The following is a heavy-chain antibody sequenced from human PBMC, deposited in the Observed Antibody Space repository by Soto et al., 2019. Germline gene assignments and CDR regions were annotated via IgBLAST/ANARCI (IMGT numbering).Heavy chain of an antibody. Sequence: HTHSLSSALSVGSASITRAAPNCKKNCPPRGLEWLGRTYYRSKWYNDYAVSVKSRITINPDTSKNHFSLQLNSVTPEDMAVYYCARVTVTDGSDFWGQGTLVTVSS. J-gene: IGHJ4*02. CDR2: TYYRSKWYN. D-gene: IGHD4-17*01. V-gene: IGHV6-1*01. CDR1: VGSASITRAA. CDR3: ARVTVTDGSDF.